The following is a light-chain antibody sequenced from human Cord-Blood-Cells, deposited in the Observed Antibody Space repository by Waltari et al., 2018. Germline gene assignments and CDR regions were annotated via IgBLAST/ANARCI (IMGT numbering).Light chain of an antibody. J-gene: IGLJ2*01. CDR2: EGS. CDR3: CSYAGSSTL. CDR1: SSDVGSYNL. V-gene: IGLV2-23*01. Sequence: QSALTQPASVSGSPGQSITISCTGTSSDVGSYNLVSWYQQHPGKAPKLMIYEGSKRPSGVSNRFSGSKSGNTASLTISVLQAEDEADDYCCSYAGSSTLFGGGTKLTVL.